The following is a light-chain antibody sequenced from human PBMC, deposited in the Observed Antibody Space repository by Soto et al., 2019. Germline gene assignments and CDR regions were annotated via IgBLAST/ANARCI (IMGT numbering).Light chain of an antibody. J-gene: IGLJ3*02. V-gene: IGLV2-23*01. CDR1: SSDVGTYDL. Sequence: QSVLTQPASVSGSPGQSITISCTGTSSDVGTYDLVSWYQHHPGAAPKLIIYEATRRPSGISNRFSGSKSGNTASLTISGLQAEDEADYYCYSFAGSNSWVFGGGTKVTVL. CDR3: YSFAGSNSWV. CDR2: EAT.